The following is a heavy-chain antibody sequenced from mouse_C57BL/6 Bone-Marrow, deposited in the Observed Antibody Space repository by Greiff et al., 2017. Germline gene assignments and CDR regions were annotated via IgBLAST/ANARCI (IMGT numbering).Heavy chain of an antibody. D-gene: IGHD2-3*01. CDR2: INPSSGYT. CDR3: ARSVIYDGYDGFAY. Sequence: VKLQQSGAELAKPGASVKLSCKASGYTFTSYWMHWVKQRPGQGLEWIGYINPSSGYTKYNQKFKDKATLTVDKSSSTAYMQLSSLTYEDSAVXYSARSVIYDGYDGFAYWGQGTLVTVSA. J-gene: IGHJ3*01. V-gene: IGHV1-7*01. CDR1: GYTFTSYW.